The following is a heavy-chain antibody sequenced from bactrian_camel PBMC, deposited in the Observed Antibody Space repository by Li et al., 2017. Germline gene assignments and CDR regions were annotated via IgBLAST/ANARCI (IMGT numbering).Heavy chain of an antibody. Sequence: HVQLVESGGGSVPAGGSLRLSCAASGHTYTYYCMGWFRQVPGNEREWVGTITTRGGNTVYADSVTGRFTISKDNDKKNLYLQMNSMKPEDTARYYCAAESHLGGHYADQCGSDDGYWG. J-gene: IGHJ4*01. V-gene: IGHV3-3*01. CDR3: AAESHLGGHYADQCGSDDGY. CDR2: ITTRGGNT. CDR1: GHTYTYYC. D-gene: IGHD4*01.